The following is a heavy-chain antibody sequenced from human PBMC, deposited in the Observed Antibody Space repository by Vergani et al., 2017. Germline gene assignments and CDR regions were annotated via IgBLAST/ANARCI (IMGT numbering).Heavy chain of an antibody. V-gene: IGHV3-33*08. CDR3: ARETYMVRGVIISSLKKYGMDV. J-gene: IGHJ6*02. CDR2: IWYDGSNK. D-gene: IGHD3-10*01. Sequence: VQLLESGGGLVQPGGSLRLSCAASGFTFSSYAMSWVRQAPGKGLEWVAVIWYDGSNKYYADSVKGRFTISRDNSKNTLYLQMNSLRAEDTAVYYCARETYMVRGVIISSLKKYGMDVWGQGTTVTVSS. CDR1: GFTFSSYA.